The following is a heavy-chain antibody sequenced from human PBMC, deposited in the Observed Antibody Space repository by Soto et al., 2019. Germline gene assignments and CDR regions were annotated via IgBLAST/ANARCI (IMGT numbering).Heavy chain of an antibody. V-gene: IGHV3-23*01. CDR1: GFPFNTYA. Sequence: GGSLRLSCAASGFPFNTYAMTWFRQLPGMGMEWVSTTSIGGNTDFAESVRGRFSVSRDNSKNTLYLQMTNLRAEDAAIYFCAKDFWLGIVVHKKSGSDPWGQGTRVTVSS. CDR3: AKDFWLGIVVHKKSGSDP. D-gene: IGHD1-26*01. CDR2: TSIGGNT. J-gene: IGHJ5*02.